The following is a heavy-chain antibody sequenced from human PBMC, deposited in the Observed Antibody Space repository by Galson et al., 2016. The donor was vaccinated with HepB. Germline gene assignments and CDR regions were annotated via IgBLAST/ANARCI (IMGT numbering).Heavy chain of an antibody. D-gene: IGHD6-19*01. CDR3: AREALHSSGGFELIDS. J-gene: IGHJ4*02. CDR2: TYYRSKWYN. Sequence: CAISGDSVSSNSALWNWIRQSPSRGLEWLGRTYYRSKWYNDYAVSVKSRISIKPDTSKNQFSLQLNSVTPEDTAVYYCAREALHSSGGFELIDSWGQGTLVTVSS. CDR1: GDSVSSNSAL. V-gene: IGHV6-1*01.